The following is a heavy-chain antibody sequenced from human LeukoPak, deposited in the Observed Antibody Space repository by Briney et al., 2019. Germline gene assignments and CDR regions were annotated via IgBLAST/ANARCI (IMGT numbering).Heavy chain of an antibody. Sequence: GGSLRLSCAASGFTFSSYAMSWVRQAPGKGLEWVSAISGSGGSTYYADSVKGRFTISRDNSKNTLYLQMNSLRAEDTAVYYCAKSLRDDYYYGMDVWGQGTTVTVSS. V-gene: IGHV3-23*01. CDR3: AKSLRDDYYYGMDV. CDR2: ISGSGGST. J-gene: IGHJ6*02. CDR1: GFTFSSYA.